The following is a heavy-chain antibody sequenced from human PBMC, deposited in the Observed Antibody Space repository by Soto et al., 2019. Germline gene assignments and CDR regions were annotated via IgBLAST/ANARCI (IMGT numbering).Heavy chain of an antibody. V-gene: IGHV3-23*01. Sequence: PGGSLRLSCAASGFTFSSHAMSWVRQAPGKGLEWVSAISGSGGSTYYADSVKGRFTISRDNSKNTLYLQMNSLRAEDTAVYYCAKFRRRSFGSGSYYTGNVFDIWAQGKRVTFSS. D-gene: IGHD3-10*01. CDR1: GFTFSSHA. CDR3: AKFRRRSFGSGSYYTGNVFDI. CDR2: ISGSGGST. J-gene: IGHJ3*02.